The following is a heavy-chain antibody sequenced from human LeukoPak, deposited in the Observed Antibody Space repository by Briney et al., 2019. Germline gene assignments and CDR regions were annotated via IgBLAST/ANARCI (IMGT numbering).Heavy chain of an antibody. V-gene: IGHV1-69*04. D-gene: IGHD6-13*01. CDR3: ARVSSSWWFDP. J-gene: IGHJ5*02. CDR1: GGTFSSYA. CDR2: IIPILGIA. Sequence: ASVKVSCKASGGTFSSYAISWVRQAPGQGLEWMGRIIPILGIANYAQKFQGRVTITADKSTSTAYMELSSLRSEDTAVYYCARVSSSWWFDPWGQGTLVTVSS.